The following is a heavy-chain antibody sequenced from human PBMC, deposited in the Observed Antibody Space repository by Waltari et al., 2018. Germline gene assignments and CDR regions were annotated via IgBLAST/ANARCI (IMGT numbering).Heavy chain of an antibody. CDR2: IYTSGST. D-gene: IGHD6-19*01. Sequence: QVQLQESGPGLVTPSATLSLTCTVAGGSLRNYYWSWIRQPAGKGLEWIGRIYTSGSTNYNPSLKSRVTMSVDTSKNQFSLKLTSVTAADTAVYYCAGGVAGVDYWGQGTLVTVSS. J-gene: IGHJ4*02. CDR3: AGGVAGVDY. V-gene: IGHV4-4*07. CDR1: GGSLRNYY.